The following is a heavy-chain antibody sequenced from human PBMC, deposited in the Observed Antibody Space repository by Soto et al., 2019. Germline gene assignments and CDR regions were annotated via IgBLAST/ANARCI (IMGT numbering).Heavy chain of an antibody. V-gene: IGHV4-59*12. CDR1: GGSISSYY. J-gene: IGHJ5*02. CDR2: LYYSGIT. D-gene: IGHD6-13*01. CDR3: VASLAASGLNWLDP. Sequence: PSETLSLTCTVSGGSISSYYWSWIRQPPGKGLEWIGYLYYSGITNYNPSLKSRVTMSVDASKNQFSLRLTSMTAADTAVYYCVASLAASGLNWLDPWGRGTLVTVSS.